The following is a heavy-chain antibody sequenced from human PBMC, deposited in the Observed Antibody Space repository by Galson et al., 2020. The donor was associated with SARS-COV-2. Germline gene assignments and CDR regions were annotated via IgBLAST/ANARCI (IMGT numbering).Heavy chain of an antibody. D-gene: IGHD1-1*01. CDR2: IKSKSDGGAT. V-gene: IGHV3-15*01. Sequence: GESLKISCAASGFSFSNAWMTWVRQAPGKGLEWVGRIKSKSDGGATEYAAPVKGRFIISRDDSKDTLYLQMNSLKTEDTAVYHCAIGDGYNPNWGQGTLVTVSS. CDR1: GFSFSNAW. J-gene: IGHJ4*02. CDR3: AIGDGYNPN.